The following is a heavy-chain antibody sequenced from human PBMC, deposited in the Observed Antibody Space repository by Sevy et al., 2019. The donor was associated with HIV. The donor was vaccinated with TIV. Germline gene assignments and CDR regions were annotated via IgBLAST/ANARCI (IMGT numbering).Heavy chain of an antibody. CDR1: GYTFTGNY. Sequence: ASVKGSCKTSGYTFTGNYIHWVRQAPGQWLEWMGWSNTNSGDTGTKYAQKFQGRVTMTSDRSINTVYMDLTRLSPDDTAVYYCAREGYDLWSGYYAPYFDYWGQGTLVTVSS. CDR2: SNTNSGDTGT. J-gene: IGHJ4*02. D-gene: IGHD3-3*01. V-gene: IGHV1-2*02. CDR3: AREGYDLWSGYYAPYFDY.